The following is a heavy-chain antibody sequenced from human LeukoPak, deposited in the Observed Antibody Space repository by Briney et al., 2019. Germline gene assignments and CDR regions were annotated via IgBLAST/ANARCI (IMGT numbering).Heavy chain of an antibody. Sequence: SVKVSCKASGGTFSSYAISWVRQAPGQGLEWMGRIIPILGIANYAQKFQGRVTITADKSTSTAYMELSSLRSEDTAVYYCARDRSDYYDSSGYYYRYYFDYWGQGTLVTVSS. CDR3: ARDRSDYYDSSGYYYRYYFDY. D-gene: IGHD3-22*01. V-gene: IGHV1-69*04. CDR1: GGTFSSYA. J-gene: IGHJ4*02. CDR2: IIPILGIA.